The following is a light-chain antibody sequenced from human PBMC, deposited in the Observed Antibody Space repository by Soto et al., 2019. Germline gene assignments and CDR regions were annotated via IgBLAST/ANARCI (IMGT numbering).Light chain of an antibody. CDR3: AAWDDSLNGWV. V-gene: IGLV1-44*01. CDR2: STN. J-gene: IGLJ3*02. Sequence: QSVLTQPPSPSGTPGQRVTISCSGSSSNIGTNPVNWYQQLPGTAPKLLIYSTNQRPSGVPDRFSGSKSGTSASLAISGLQSEDEADYYCAAWDDSLNGWVFGGGTKLTVL. CDR1: SSNIGTNP.